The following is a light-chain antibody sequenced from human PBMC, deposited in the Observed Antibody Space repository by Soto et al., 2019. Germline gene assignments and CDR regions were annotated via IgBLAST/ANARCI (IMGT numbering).Light chain of an antibody. Sequence: DIVMTQSPDSLAVSLGERATINCKSSQSLLYSSNNKNYLTWYQQKPGQPPKLLIYWASSRESGVPDRFSGSGSGTDFTLTISSLQAEDVAVYYCQQYYTTPPTFGQGTRLEFK. J-gene: IGKJ5*01. V-gene: IGKV4-1*01. CDR2: WAS. CDR3: QQYYTTPPT. CDR1: QSLLYSSNNKNY.